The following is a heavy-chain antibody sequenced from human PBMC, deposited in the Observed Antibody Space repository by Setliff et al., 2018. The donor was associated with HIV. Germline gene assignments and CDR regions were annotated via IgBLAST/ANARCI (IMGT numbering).Heavy chain of an antibody. V-gene: IGHV3-30*03. CDR2: MSYDENHQ. CDR1: GFKFSDYV. CDR3: TRATYFSFWSGNFYGMDV. Sequence: GESLRLSCVGSGFKFSDYVMHWVRQAPGKGLEWVAVMSYDENHQDHGDSLKGRFIISRDNSKNTLELQINSLRPEDTAICYCTRATYFSFWSGNFYGMDVWGQGTTVTVSS. D-gene: IGHD3-3*01. J-gene: IGHJ6*02.